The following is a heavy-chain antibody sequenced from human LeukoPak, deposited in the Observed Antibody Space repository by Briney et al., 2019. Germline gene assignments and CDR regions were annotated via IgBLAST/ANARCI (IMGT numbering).Heavy chain of an antibody. Sequence: GGSLRLSCAASGFTFSHYGMHWVRQAPGKGLVWVSRIDTDGTSTNYADSVKGRFTISRDNSKNTLYLQMNSLRAEDTAVYYCAKQTRYDSPAGGRGFDYWGQGTLVTVSS. J-gene: IGHJ4*02. CDR3: AKQTRYDSPAGGRGFDY. V-gene: IGHV3-74*01. D-gene: IGHD3-22*01. CDR2: IDTDGTST. CDR1: GFTFSHYG.